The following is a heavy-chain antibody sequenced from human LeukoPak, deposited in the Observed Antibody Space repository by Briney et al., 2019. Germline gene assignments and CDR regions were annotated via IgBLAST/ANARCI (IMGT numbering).Heavy chain of an antibody. CDR1: GFTFRHYG. V-gene: IGHV3-20*04. CDR3: ARDGGGSGTADY. Sequence: GGSLRLSRAASGFTFRHYGMSWVRQAPGKGLEWVSNLNWNGGTTNYADSVKGRFTISRDNAKNSLYLQMNSLRAEDTALYYCARDGGGSGTADYWGQGTLVTVSS. J-gene: IGHJ4*02. D-gene: IGHD6-13*01. CDR2: LNWNGGTT.